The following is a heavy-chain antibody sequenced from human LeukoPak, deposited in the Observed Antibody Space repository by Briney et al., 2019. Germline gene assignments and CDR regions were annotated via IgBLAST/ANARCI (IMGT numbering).Heavy chain of an antibody. CDR2: INHSGST. D-gene: IGHD5-18*01. CDR1: GGSISSGGYY. CDR3: ARQKYSYGYDY. Sequence: PSQTLSLTCTVSGGSISSGGYYWSWIRQPPGKGLEWIGYINHSGSTYYNPSLKSRVTISVDRSKNQFSLKLSSVTAADTAVYYCARQKYSYGYDYWGQGTLVTVSS. V-gene: IGHV4-30-2*01. J-gene: IGHJ4*02.